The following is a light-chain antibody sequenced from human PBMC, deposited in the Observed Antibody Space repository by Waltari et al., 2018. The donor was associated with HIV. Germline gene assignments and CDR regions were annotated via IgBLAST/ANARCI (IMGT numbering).Light chain of an antibody. CDR3: QVWDSSSDLYV. CDR1: NIGSDS. J-gene: IGLJ1*01. V-gene: IGLV3-21*02. Sequence: SYVLTRPPSVSVAPGQTAKITCGGKNIGSDSVHWYQQKPGQAPLLVVHDDGDRPSGIPERFSGSNSVNLATLSITRVEAGDEADYYCQVWDSSSDLYVFGTGTRVTVL. CDR2: DDG.